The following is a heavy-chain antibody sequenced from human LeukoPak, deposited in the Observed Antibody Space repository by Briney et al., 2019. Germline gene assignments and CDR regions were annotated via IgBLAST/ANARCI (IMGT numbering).Heavy chain of an antibody. CDR3: ARANWNGEIDY. CDR1: GYTFTNSA. V-gene: IGHV7-4-1*02. Sequence: GASVKVSCKASGYTFTNSAMNWVRQAPGQGLEWMGWINTNTGNPTYAQGFTGRFVFSLDTSVSTAYLQISSLKAEDTAMYYCARANWNGEIDYWGQGTLVTVSS. CDR2: INTNTGNP. D-gene: IGHD1-20*01. J-gene: IGHJ4*02.